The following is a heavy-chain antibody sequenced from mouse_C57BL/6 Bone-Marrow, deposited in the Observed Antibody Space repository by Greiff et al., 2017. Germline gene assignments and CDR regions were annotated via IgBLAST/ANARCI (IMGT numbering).Heavy chain of an antibody. V-gene: IGHV1-22*01. CDR3: ASSPILLRDGGWFAY. CDR1: GYTFTDYN. J-gene: IGHJ3*01. CDR2: INPNNGGT. Sequence: VQLQQSGPELVKPGASVKMSCKASGYTFTDYNMHWVKQSHGKSLEWIGYINPNNGGTSYNQKFKCKATLTVNKSSSTAYMELRSLTSEDSAVYYCASSPILLRDGGWFAYWGQGTLVTVSA. D-gene: IGHD1-1*01.